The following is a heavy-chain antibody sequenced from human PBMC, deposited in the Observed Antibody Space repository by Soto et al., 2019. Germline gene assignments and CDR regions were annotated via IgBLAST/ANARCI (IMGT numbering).Heavy chain of an antibody. J-gene: IGHJ4*02. CDR3: AKDYYDSGGYVAFDY. CDR1: GFTFTSYD. Sequence: GGSLRLSCAASGFTFTSYDMSWVRQAPGKGLEWVSIISASGDDTYYADSVKGRFTISRDYSKSTLYLQMNSLRAEDTAVYYCAKDYYDSGGYVAFDYWGQGTLVTVSS. V-gene: IGHV3-23*01. CDR2: ISASGDDT. D-gene: IGHD3-22*01.